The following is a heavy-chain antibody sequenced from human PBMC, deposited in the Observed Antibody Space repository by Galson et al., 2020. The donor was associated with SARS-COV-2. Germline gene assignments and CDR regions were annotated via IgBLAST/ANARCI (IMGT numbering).Heavy chain of an antibody. J-gene: IGHJ4*02. Sequence: GESLKISCAASGFTFSNYGMNWVRQAPGKGLEWVSGISARSESTFYADSVKGRFTISRNNSKNTLYLQMNSLRAEDTALYYCAKRFYCSTAKCYGFDSWGQGILVIVSS. CDR1: GFTFSNYG. CDR3: AKRFYCSTAKCYGFDS. D-gene: IGHD2-2*01. V-gene: IGHV3-23*01. CDR2: ISARSEST.